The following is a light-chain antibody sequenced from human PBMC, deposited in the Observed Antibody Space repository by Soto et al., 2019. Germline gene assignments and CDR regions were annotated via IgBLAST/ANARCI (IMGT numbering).Light chain of an antibody. CDR3: SSYTSMSTVL. V-gene: IGLV2-14*01. Sequence: QSVLTQPASVSGSPGQSITISCSGTTSDVGGYNYVSWYQQLPGKAPKVLIYDVSYRPSGVSNRFSGSKSGNTASLTISGLQAEDEADYCCSSYTSMSTVLFGGGTKLTVL. CDR1: TSDVGGYNY. CDR2: DVS. J-gene: IGLJ2*01.